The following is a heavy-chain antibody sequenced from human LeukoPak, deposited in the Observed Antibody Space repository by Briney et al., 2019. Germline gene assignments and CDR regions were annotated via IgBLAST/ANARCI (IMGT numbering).Heavy chain of an antibody. J-gene: IGHJ4*02. Sequence: ASVKASCKASGGTFSSYAISWVRQAPGQGLEWMGRIIPILGIANYAQKFQGRVTITADKSTSTAYMELSSLRSEDTAVYYCARGGYSYGDTDYWGQGTLVTVSS. D-gene: IGHD5-18*01. CDR1: GGTFSSYA. V-gene: IGHV1-69*04. CDR2: IIPILGIA. CDR3: ARGGYSYGDTDY.